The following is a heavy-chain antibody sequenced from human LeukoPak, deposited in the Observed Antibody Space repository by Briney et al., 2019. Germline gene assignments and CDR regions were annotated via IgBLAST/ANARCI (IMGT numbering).Heavy chain of an antibody. CDR2: IYYSGST. Sequence: SETLSLTCTVSGGSISSYYWSWIRQPPGKGLEWIGYIYYSGSTNYNPSLKSRVTISVDTSKNQFSLRLSSVTAADTAVYYCARAYGDYSTWFDPWGQGTLVTVSS. CDR3: ARAYGDYSTWFDP. CDR1: GGSISSYY. J-gene: IGHJ5*02. D-gene: IGHD4-17*01. V-gene: IGHV4-59*08.